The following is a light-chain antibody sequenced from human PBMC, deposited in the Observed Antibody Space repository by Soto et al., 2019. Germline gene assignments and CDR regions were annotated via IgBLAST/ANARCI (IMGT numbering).Light chain of an antibody. V-gene: IGLV2-14*01. J-gene: IGLJ2*01. CDR2: EVS. Sequence: QSVLTQPASVSGSPGQSITISCTGTSSDIGTYDYVSWYQQHPGKAPKLMIYEVSNRPSGVSNRFSGSKSGNTASLTISGLQAADEADYYCSSYTNISTLIFGGGTQLTVL. CDR3: SSYTNISTLI. CDR1: SSDIGTYDY.